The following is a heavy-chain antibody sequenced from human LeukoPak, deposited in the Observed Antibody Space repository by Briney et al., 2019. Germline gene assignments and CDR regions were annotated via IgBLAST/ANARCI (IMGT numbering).Heavy chain of an antibody. V-gene: IGHV3-30*04. Sequence: GGSLRLSCAASGFTFSSYAMHWVRQAPGKGLEWLAVISYDGSNKYYADSVKGRFTISRDNSKNTLYLQMNSLRAEDTAVYYCAKDENPRDYNYSGMDVWGQGTTVTVSS. CDR3: AKDENPRDYNYSGMDV. CDR1: GFTFSSYA. D-gene: IGHD2/OR15-2a*01. J-gene: IGHJ6*02. CDR2: ISYDGSNK.